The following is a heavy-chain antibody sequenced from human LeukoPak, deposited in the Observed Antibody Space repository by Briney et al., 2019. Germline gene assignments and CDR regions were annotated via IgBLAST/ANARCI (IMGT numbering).Heavy chain of an antibody. D-gene: IGHD3-22*01. CDR2: VYYSGST. CDR1: GGSISSSLYY. V-gene: IGHV4-39*07. J-gene: IGHJ3*02. Sequence: SETLSLTCTVAGGSISSSLYYWGWMRQPPGKGLEWVGSVYYSGSTYYNSSLKSRVTMSIDTSKNQLSLMLSSVTAADTAVYYCACLTTADAFDIWGQGTKVTVSS. CDR3: ACLTTADAFDI.